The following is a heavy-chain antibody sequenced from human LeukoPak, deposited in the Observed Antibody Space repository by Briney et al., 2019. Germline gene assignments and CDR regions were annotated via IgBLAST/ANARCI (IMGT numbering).Heavy chain of an antibody. D-gene: IGHD3-22*01. CDR3: ATTSYYYDSPDY. CDR1: GGSISSGSYY. CDR2: IYTSGST. J-gene: IGHJ4*02. V-gene: IGHV4-61*02. Sequence: SETLSLTCTVSGGSISSGSYYWSWIRQPAGKGLEWIGRIYTSGSTNYNPSLKSRVTISVDTSKNQFSLKLSSVTAADTAVYYCATTSYYYDSPDYWGQGTLVTVSS.